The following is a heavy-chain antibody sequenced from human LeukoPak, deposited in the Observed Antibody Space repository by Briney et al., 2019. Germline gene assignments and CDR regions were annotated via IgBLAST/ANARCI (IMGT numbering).Heavy chain of an antibody. CDR1: GYTFTGYY. V-gene: IGHV1-2*02. CDR3: ARATGARRYYYMDV. CDR2: INPNSGGT. J-gene: IGHJ6*03. Sequence: ASVKVSCKASGYTFTGYYMRWVRQAPGQGLEWMGWINPNSGGTNYAQKFQGRVTMTRDTSISTAYMELSRLRSDDTAVYYCARATGARRYYYMDVWGKGTTVTVSS. D-gene: IGHD1-14*01.